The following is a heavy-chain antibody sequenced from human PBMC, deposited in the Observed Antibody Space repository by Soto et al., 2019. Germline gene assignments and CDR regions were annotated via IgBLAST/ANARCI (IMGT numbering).Heavy chain of an antibody. CDR1: GFTFSTYA. CDR2: ISGSGGSA. CDR3: AKARFMTTMTTLPYYYFDH. Sequence: EVQLLESGGGLVQPGGSLRLSCAASGFTFSTYAMSWVGQAPGKGLDRVSEISGSGGSADYADSVKGRFTISRDNSKNTLFMQMNSLRAEDTAVYYCAKARFMTTMTTLPYYYFDHWGQGSLVTVSS. J-gene: IGHJ4*02. V-gene: IGHV3-23*01. D-gene: IGHD4-17*01.